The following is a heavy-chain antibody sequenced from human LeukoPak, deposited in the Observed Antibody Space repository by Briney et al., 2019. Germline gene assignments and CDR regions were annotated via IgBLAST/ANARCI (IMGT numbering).Heavy chain of an antibody. D-gene: IGHD1-26*01. J-gene: IGHJ4*02. Sequence: SQTLSLTCAISGDSVSSNSATWNWIRQSPSRGLEWLGRTYYRSKWYNDYAVSVKSRITINPDTSKNQFSLQLNSVTPDDTAVYYSGRALYSGSYQGYFDYWGQGTRVTVSS. CDR3: GRALYSGSYQGYFDY. CDR1: GDSVSSNSAT. V-gene: IGHV6-1*01. CDR2: TYYRSKWYN.